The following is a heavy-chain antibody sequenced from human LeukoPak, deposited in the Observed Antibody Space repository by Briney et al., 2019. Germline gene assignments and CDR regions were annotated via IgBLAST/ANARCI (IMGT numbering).Heavy chain of an antibody. Sequence: GECLKISCKGSGYSFTSYWIGWVRQMPGKGLEWMGIIYPGDSDTRYSPSFQGQVTISADKSISTAYLQWSSLKASDTAMYYCAGSYYYGSGSYYNVHYWGQGTLVTVSP. CDR1: GYSFTSYW. CDR2: IYPGDSDT. V-gene: IGHV5-51*01. CDR3: AGSYYYGSGSYYNVHY. D-gene: IGHD3-10*01. J-gene: IGHJ4*02.